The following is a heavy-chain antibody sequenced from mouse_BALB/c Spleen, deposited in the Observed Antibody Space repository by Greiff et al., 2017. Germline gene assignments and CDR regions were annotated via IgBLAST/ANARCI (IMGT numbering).Heavy chain of an antibody. D-gene: IGHD2-1*01. V-gene: IGHV2-6-7*01. J-gene: IGHJ3*01. Sequence: VQLQQSGPGLVAPSQSLSITCTVSGFSLTGYGVNWVRQPPGKGLEWLGMIWGDGSTDYNSALKSRLSISKDNSKSQVFLKMNSLQTDDTARYYCARGPYGNQAWFAYWGQGTLVTVSA. CDR2: IWGDGST. CDR3: ARGPYGNQAWFAY. CDR1: GFSLTGYG.